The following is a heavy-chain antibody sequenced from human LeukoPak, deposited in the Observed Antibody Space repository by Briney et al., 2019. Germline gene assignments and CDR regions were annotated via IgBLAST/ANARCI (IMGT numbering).Heavy chain of an antibody. J-gene: IGHJ4*02. CDR1: GYTFTSCD. V-gene: IGHV1-8*01. CDR3: TRGSSGRRDN. D-gene: IGHD6-19*01. Sequence: ASLKLSCTASGYTFTSCDINWVPQATGQGLEWMGWMNPNIGNTGYAQSFQGRITMTREISIGTAYIELSSLTSEDTAIYYCTRGSSGRRDNWGQGTLVTVSA. CDR2: MNPNIGNT.